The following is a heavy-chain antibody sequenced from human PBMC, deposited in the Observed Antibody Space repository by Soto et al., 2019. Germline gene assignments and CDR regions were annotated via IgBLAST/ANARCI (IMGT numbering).Heavy chain of an antibody. CDR1: GFIVSTNY. CDR2: IYNDGST. CDR3: ARDSYTRY. V-gene: IGHV3-66*01. J-gene: IGHJ4*02. D-gene: IGHD4-4*01. Sequence: PGGSLRLSCAASGFIVSTNYMSWVRQAPGKGLEWVSIIYNDGSTYYADSVKGRFTISRDDSKNTLYLQILSLRAEDTAVYYCARDSYTRYWGQGTLATVSS.